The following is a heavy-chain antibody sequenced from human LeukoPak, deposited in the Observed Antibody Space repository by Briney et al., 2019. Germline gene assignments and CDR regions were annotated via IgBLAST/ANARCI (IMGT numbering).Heavy chain of an antibody. CDR3: AKDTRGYSYGSYFDF. V-gene: IGHV3-9*01. Sequence: GGSLRLSCAASGFSFDDYAMHWVRQAPGKGLEWVSGISWNSGNIGYADSVKGRFTISRDNAKNSLYLQMNSLRADDTALYYCAKDTRGYSYGSYFDFWGQGTLVTVSS. D-gene: IGHD5-18*01. CDR2: ISWNSGNI. J-gene: IGHJ4*02. CDR1: GFSFDDYA.